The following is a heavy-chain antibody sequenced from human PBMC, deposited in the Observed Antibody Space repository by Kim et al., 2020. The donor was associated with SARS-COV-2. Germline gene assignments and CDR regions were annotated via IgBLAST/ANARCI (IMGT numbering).Heavy chain of an antibody. J-gene: IGHJ3*02. D-gene: IGHD2-2*01. CDR3: ARDCSSTSCHIRDAFDI. V-gene: IGHV4-30-2*04. Sequence: LQSRVTISVDTSKHQFSLKLSSVTAADTAVYYCARDCSSTSCHIRDAFDIWGQGTMVTVSS.